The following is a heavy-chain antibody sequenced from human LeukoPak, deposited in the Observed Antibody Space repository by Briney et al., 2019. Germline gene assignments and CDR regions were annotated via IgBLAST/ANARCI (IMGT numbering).Heavy chain of an antibody. J-gene: IGHJ3*02. CDR2: FYPEDGET. CDR1: GYTLTELS. V-gene: IGHV1-24*01. Sequence: ASVKVSCKVSGYTLTELSMHWVRQAPGKGLEWVGGFYPEDGETIYAQKFQGRVTMTEDTSTDTAYMELSSLRSEDTAVYYCATESELRTSPMGSCYAFDIWGQGTMVTVSS. CDR3: ATESELRTSPMGSCYAFDI. D-gene: IGHD2-15*01.